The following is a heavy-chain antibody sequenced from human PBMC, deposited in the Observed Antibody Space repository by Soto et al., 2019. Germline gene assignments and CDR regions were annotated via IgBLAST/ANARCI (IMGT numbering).Heavy chain of an antibody. Sequence: ASVKVSCKASGYTFTGYYMHWVRQAPGQGLEWMGIINPTGGSTTYAQKFQGRVTMTRDTSTSTVYMELSSLRSEDTAVYYCARELPDGLGYWSQGTLVTVSS. D-gene: IGHD3-16*01. CDR3: ARELPDGLGY. CDR2: INPTGGST. V-gene: IGHV1-46*01. CDR1: GYTFTGYY. J-gene: IGHJ4*02.